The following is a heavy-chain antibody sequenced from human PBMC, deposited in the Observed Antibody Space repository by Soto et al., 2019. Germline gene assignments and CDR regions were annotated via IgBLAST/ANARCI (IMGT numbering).Heavy chain of an antibody. J-gene: IGHJ4*02. CDR1: GFTFSSYG. V-gene: IGHV3-30*03. CDR2: ISYDGSNK. D-gene: IGHD3-10*01. CDR3: ARSLRGIIIDFDD. Sequence: GGSLRLSCAASGFTFSSYGMYWVRQAPGKGLEWVAVISYDGSNKYYADSVKGRFTISRDNSKNTLYLQMNSLRAEDTAVYYCARSLRGIIIDFDDWGQGTQDTVSS.